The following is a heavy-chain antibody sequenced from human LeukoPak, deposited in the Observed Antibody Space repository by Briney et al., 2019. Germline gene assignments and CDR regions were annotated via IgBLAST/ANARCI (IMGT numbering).Heavy chain of an antibody. CDR2: LGIAGGT. Sequence: GGSLRLAFAASGLTLRRYDVHSVREVPGGGLVWVSSLGIAGGTYYLGPVKGRFTNARDDAKSSSYLQMNSLRVGDRDVYYCARGADGLDVWGQGTTATVSS. CDR3: ARGADGLDV. V-gene: IGHV3-13*01. CDR1: GLTLRRYD. J-gene: IGHJ6*02.